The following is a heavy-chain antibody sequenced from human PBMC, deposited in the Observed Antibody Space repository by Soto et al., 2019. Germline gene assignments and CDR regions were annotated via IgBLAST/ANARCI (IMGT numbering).Heavy chain of an antibody. CDR3: ARVGLTTVRFYDFWSGPRLRWFDP. CDR1: SGSFSGYY. CDR2: INHSGST. D-gene: IGHD3-3*01. V-gene: IGHV4-34*01. Sequence: SETLSLTCAVYSGSFSGYYWSWIRQPPGKGLEWIGEINHSGSTNYNPSLKSRVTISVDTSKNQFSLKLSSVTAADTAVYYCARVGLTTVRFYDFWSGPRLRWFDPWGQGTLVTVSS. J-gene: IGHJ5*02.